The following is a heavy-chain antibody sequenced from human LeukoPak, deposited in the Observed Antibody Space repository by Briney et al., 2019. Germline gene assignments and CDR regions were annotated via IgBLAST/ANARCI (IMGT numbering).Heavy chain of an antibody. J-gene: IGHJ5*02. CDR1: GYTFTSYY. V-gene: IGHV1-46*01. CDR3: AREVGYSSVTGRSHWFDP. D-gene: IGHD6-19*01. Sequence: GASVKVSCKASGYTFTSYYMHWVRQAPGQGLEWMGIINPSGGSTSCAQKFQGRVTMTRDMSTSTVYMELSSLRSEDTAVYYCAREVGYSSVTGRSHWFDPWGQGTLVTVSS. CDR2: INPSGGST.